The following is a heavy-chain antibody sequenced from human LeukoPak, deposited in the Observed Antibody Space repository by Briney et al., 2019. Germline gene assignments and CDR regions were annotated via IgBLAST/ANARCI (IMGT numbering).Heavy chain of an antibody. V-gene: IGHV3-11*04. CDR3: ARELGFLSDRYTHYYMDV. D-gene: IGHD3-16*02. CDR2: ISRGGTTI. J-gene: IGHJ6*03. Sequence: GGSLRLSCAASGFSFSDYYMSWVRQAPGKGLEWLSYISRGGTTIHYADSVKGRFTISRDNAKNSLFLQMNRLRAEDTAVYYCARELGFLSDRYTHYYMDVWGKGTTVIVSS. CDR1: GFSFSDYY.